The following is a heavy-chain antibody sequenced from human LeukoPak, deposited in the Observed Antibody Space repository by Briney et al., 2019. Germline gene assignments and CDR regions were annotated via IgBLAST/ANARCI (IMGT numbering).Heavy chain of an antibody. CDR3: AKGRYYDSSGYPIDY. V-gene: IGHV3-30*02. CDR2: IRYDGSNK. D-gene: IGHD3-22*01. J-gene: IGHJ4*02. Sequence: GGSLRLSCAASGFTFSSYGMHWVRQAPGKGLEWVAFIRYDGSNKYYADSVKGRFTISRDNSKNTLYLQMNSLRAEDTAIYYCAKGRYYDSSGYPIDYWGQGTLVTVSS. CDR1: GFTFSSYG.